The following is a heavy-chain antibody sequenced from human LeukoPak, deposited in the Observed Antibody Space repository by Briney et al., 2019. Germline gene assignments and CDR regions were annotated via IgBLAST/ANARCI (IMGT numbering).Heavy chain of an antibody. CDR3: ARRRNNYDSSGYYLYGSTKSYFDY. V-gene: IGHV4-39*01. CDR2: IYYSGST. Sequence: PSETLSLTCTVSGGSISSSSYYWDWIRQPPGKGLEWIGSIYYSGSTYYNPSLKSRVTISVDTSQNQFSLKLTSVTAADTAVYYCARRRNNYDSSGYYLYGSTKSYFDYWGQGTLVTVSS. D-gene: IGHD3-22*01. J-gene: IGHJ4*02. CDR1: GGSISSSSYY.